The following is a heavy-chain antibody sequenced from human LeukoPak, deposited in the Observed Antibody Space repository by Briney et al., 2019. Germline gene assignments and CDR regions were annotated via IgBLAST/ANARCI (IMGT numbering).Heavy chain of an antibody. CDR1: GFTFSSYG. CDR2: ISYDGSNK. CDR3: AKFPVTFGGVIVIASGYFDY. V-gene: IGHV3-30*18. D-gene: IGHD3-16*02. J-gene: IGHJ4*02. Sequence: GGSLRLSCAASGFTFSSYGMHWVRQAPGKGLEWVAVISYDGSNKYNADSVKGRFTISRDNSKNTLHLQMNNLRAEVTALYYCAKFPVTFGGVIVIASGYFDYWGQGTLVTVPS.